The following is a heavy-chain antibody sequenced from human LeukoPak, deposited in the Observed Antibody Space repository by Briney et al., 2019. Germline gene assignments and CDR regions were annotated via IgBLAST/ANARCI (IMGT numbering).Heavy chain of an antibody. D-gene: IGHD3-16*01. CDR2: ISTYNGNP. CDR3: ARVMGPPDH. J-gene: IGHJ5*02. Sequence: ASVRVSCKASGYTFTSYDINWVRQAPGQGLEWMGWISTYNGNPNPAQKFQGRVTMTTDSSTNTAYMELRSLRSDDTAVYYCARVMGPPDHWGQGTLVTVSS. V-gene: IGHV1-18*01. CDR1: GYTFTSYD.